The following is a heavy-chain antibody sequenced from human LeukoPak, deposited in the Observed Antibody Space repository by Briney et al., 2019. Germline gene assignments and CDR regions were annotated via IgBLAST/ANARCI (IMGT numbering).Heavy chain of an antibody. CDR2: IIPILGIA. D-gene: IGHD3-22*01. CDR1: GGTFSSYA. V-gene: IGHV1-69*04. J-gene: IGHJ4*02. CDR3: ARDQSSMIADY. Sequence: SVKVSCKASGGTFSSYAISWVRQAPGQGLEWMGRIIPILGIANYAQKFQGRVTITADKSTSTAYTELSSLRSEDTAVYYCARDQSSMIADYWGQGTLVTVSS.